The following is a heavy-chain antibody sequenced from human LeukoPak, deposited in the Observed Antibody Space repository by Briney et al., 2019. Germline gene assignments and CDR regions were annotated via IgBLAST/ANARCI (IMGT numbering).Heavy chain of an antibody. D-gene: IGHD3-22*01. V-gene: IGHV3-7*01. Sequence: GGSLRLSCAASGFTYTNYWMSWVRQAPGKGLGWVANIKQDGRERYYVDSVKGRFTISRDNAKNSMYLQMNSLRADDTAVYYCARDAYIDRYFDYWGQGTLVTVSS. CDR1: GFTYTNYW. CDR3: ARDAYIDRYFDY. J-gene: IGHJ4*02. CDR2: IKQDGRER.